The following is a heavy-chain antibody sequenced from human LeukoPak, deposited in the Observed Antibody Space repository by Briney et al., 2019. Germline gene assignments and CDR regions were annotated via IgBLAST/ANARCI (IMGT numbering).Heavy chain of an antibody. Sequence: SETLSLTCTVCGASISSNYWSWIRQPAGKGLEWIGRMYTSGNTHYSPSLKGRVTMSVDTSKNQFSLNLTSVTAADTAVYYCANGANSGSYFEDWGQGTLVTVSS. D-gene: IGHD1-26*01. J-gene: IGHJ4*02. CDR1: GASISSNY. V-gene: IGHV4-4*07. CDR3: ANGANSGSYFED. CDR2: MYTSGNT.